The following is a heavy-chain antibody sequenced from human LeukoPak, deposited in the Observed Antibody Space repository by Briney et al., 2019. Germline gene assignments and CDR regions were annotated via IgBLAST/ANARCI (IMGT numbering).Heavy chain of an antibody. CDR1: GGTFSSYA. CDR2: IIPILGIA. CDR3: AGGLGSSSLPFDY. D-gene: IGHD6-6*01. V-gene: IGHV1-69*04. J-gene: IGHJ4*02. Sequence: ASVKVSCKASGGTFSSYAISWVRQAPGQGLEWMGRIIPILGIANYAQKFQGRVTITADKSTSTAYMELSSLRSEDTAVYYCAGGLGSSSLPFDYWGQGTLVTVSS.